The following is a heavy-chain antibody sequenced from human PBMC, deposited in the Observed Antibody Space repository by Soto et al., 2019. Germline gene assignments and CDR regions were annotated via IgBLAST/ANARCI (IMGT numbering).Heavy chain of an antibody. CDR2: VSANNGHT. CDR3: ARDIESVTAKHFFYYYAMDV. CDR1: GFTFSNYG. D-gene: IGHD2-8*01. J-gene: IGHJ6*02. V-gene: IGHV1-18*01. Sequence: ASVKVSFKASGFTFSNYGLNWVRQAPGQGLEWMGWVSANNGHTNYAQNLQGRVSMTTDTSTSTAYMELRGLTFDDTAVYYCARDIESVTAKHFFYYYAMDVWGQGTTVTV.